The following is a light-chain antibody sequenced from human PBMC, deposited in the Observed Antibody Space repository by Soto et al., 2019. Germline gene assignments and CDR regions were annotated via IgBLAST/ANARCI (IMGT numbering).Light chain of an antibody. V-gene: IGKV3-15*01. J-gene: IGKJ4*01. Sequence: EIVLTKSHSTLSVSPGERFALSGAAIQSVDINLAWYQQKPGQAPRLVIYGASTRATDMPGTFSGSGSGTEFTLTISSLQSEDFAVYYCQQYNSWPLTFGGGTKVDIK. CDR1: QSVDIN. CDR3: QQYNSWPLT. CDR2: GAS.